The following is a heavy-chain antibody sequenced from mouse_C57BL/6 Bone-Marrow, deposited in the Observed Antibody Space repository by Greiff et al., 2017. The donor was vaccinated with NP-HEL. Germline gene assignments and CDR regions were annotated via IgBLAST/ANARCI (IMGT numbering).Heavy chain of an antibody. CDR2: ISSGGSYT. V-gene: IGHV5-6*01. CDR1: GFTFSSYG. J-gene: IGHJ4*01. CDR3: AWIYYGNYVGDY. D-gene: IGHD2-1*01. Sequence: EVQVVESGGDLVKPGGSLKLSCAASGFTFSSYGMSWVRQTPDKRLEWVATISSGGSYTYYPDSVKGRFTISRDNAKNTLYLQMSSLKSEDTAMYYCAWIYYGNYVGDYWGQGTSVTVSS.